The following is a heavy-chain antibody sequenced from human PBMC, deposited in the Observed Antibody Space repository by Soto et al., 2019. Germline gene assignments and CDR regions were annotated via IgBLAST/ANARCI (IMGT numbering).Heavy chain of an antibody. Sequence: GGSLRLSCAASGFTFSNYWMHWVRQAPGKGLVWVSRIKGDGSSTSYADSVKGRFTISRDNAKNTLYLQMNSLRAEDTALYYCARNTGAFDIWGQGRMVTVS. V-gene: IGHV3-74*01. J-gene: IGHJ3*02. D-gene: IGHD3-10*01. CDR3: ARNTGAFDI. CDR2: IKGDGSST. CDR1: GFTFSNYW.